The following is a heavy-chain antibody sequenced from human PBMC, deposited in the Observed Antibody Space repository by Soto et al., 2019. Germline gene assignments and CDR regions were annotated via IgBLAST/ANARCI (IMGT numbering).Heavy chain of an antibody. CDR2: ISDSGGLT. CDR3: ARRAFGSSRSFDI. V-gene: IGHV3-23*01. CDR1: GFAFSSHP. D-gene: IGHD6-6*01. J-gene: IGHJ3*02. Sequence: PGGSLRLSCAASGFAFSSHPMSWVRQAPEGGLEWVSGISDSGGLTYNADSVKGRFTISRDNSKNTLYLQMNSLRAEDTALYYCARRAFGSSRSFDIWGQGTMVTVS.